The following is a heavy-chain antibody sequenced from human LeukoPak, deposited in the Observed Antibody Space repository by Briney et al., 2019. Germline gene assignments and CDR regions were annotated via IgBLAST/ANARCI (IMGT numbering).Heavy chain of an antibody. CDR3: ARGLNQTGSSLWFGY. Sequence: GASVKVSCKASGYTFTRYDINWVRQATGQGLEWMGWMNPKRGNTDYAQKFQGRVTMTRNTSISTAYMELSSLRSEDTDVDYSARGLNQTGSSLWFGYWGRGDLVTVS. D-gene: IGHD3-10*01. CDR1: GYTFTRYD. CDR2: MNPKRGNT. J-gene: IGHJ4*02. V-gene: IGHV1-8*01.